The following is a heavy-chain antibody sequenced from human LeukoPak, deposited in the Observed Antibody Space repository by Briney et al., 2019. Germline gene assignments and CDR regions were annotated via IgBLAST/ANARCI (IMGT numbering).Heavy chain of an antibody. D-gene: IGHD2-15*01. J-gene: IGHJ6*02. CDR3: VLAKSSRYCSGGSCRYYYGLDV. Sequence: PSETLSLTCTVSGGSISSSDHYWGWIRQPPGKGLEWIGTIYYSGSTYYNPSLKSRLTISVDTSKNQFSLKLSSVTAADTAVYYCVLAKSSRYCSGGSCRYYYGLDVWGQGTTVTVSS. V-gene: IGHV4-39*01. CDR2: IYYSGST. CDR1: GGSISSSDHY.